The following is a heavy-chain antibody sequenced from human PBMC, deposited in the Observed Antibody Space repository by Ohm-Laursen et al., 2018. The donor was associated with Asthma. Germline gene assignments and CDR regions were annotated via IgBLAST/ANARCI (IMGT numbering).Heavy chain of an antibody. CDR2: ISYDGSNK. J-gene: IGHJ6*02. CDR1: GFTFSSYG. V-gene: IGHV3-30*03. D-gene: IGHD3-3*01. CDR3: ARDGVLRFLEWSPNHYYGMDV. Sequence: SLRLSCAAFGFTFSSYGMHWVRQAPGKGLEWVAVISYDGSNKYYADSVKGRFTISRDNSKNTLYLQMNSLRAEDTAVYYCARDGVLRFLEWSPNHYYGMDVWGQGTTVTVSS.